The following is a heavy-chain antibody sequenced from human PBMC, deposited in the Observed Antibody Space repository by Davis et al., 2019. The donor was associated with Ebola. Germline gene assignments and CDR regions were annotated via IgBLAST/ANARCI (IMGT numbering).Heavy chain of an antibody. CDR2: MWYDGSRQ. V-gene: IGHV3-33*01. CDR1: GFIFSNYG. Sequence: GESLKISCAASGFIFSNYGMHWVRQAPGKGLEWVALMWYDGSRQYYADSVKGRFTVSRDNSRNILYLQMNSLRAEDTAVYYCASGLVGNWGQGTLVTVSS. J-gene: IGHJ4*02. D-gene: IGHD6-6*01. CDR3: ASGLVGN.